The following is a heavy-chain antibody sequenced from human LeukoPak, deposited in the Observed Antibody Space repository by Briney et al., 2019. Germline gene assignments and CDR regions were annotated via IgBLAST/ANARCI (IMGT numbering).Heavy chain of an antibody. CDR1: GFTFSNYW. CDR2: IKQDGSEK. J-gene: IGHJ1*01. CDR3: ARVSSAGYSSGWSPSQH. D-gene: IGHD6-19*01. Sequence: GGSLRLSCAASGFTFSNYWMSWVRQAPGKGLEWVANIKQDGSEKYYVDSVKGRFTISRDNAKNSLYLQMNSLRTEDTAVYYCARVSSAGYSSGWSPSQHWGQGTLVTVSS. V-gene: IGHV3-7*01.